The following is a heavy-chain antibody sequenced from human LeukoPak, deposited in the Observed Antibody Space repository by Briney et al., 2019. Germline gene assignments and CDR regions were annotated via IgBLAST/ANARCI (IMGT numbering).Heavy chain of an antibody. CDR1: GFTFSNYG. CDR3: AKVVQYTASTGTGLDY. V-gene: IGHV3-33*06. J-gene: IGHJ4*02. Sequence: GGSLRLSCAASGFTFSNYGMHWVRQAPGKGLDWLAVIGYDGSYKDYAASVKGRFTISRDNSKNTLYLQLNSLRAEHTAVYYCAKVVQYTASTGTGLDYWGQGTLVTVSS. CDR2: IGYDGSYK. D-gene: IGHD6-13*01.